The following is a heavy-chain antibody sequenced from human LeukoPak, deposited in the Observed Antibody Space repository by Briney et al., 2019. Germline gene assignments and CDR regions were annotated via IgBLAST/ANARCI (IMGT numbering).Heavy chain of an antibody. D-gene: IGHD4-17*01. V-gene: IGHV4-4*02. CDR3: ARASHDYGDYSHFDY. J-gene: IGHJ4*02. Sequence: PSGTLSLTCAVSGGSISSRNWWSWVRQPPGKGLEWIGEIYHSWSTNYNPSLKTRVTISVDKSKNQFSLKLSSVTAADTAVYYCARASHDYGDYSHFDYWGQGTLVTVSS. CDR2: IYHSWST. CDR1: GGSISSRNW.